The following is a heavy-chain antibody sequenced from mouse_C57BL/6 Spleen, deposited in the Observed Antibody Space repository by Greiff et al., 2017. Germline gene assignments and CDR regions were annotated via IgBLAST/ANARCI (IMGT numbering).Heavy chain of an antibody. V-gene: IGHV1-50*01. CDR3: ARRNYYGRAY. D-gene: IGHD1-1*01. J-gene: IGHJ3*01. Sequence: QVQLQQSGAELVKPGASVKLSCKASGYTFTSYWMQWVKQRPGQGLEWIGEIDPSDSYTNYNQKFKGKATLTVDTSSRTAYMQLSSLTSEDSAVYYCARRNYYGRAYWGQGTLVTVSA. CDR1: GYTFTSYW. CDR2: IDPSDSYT.